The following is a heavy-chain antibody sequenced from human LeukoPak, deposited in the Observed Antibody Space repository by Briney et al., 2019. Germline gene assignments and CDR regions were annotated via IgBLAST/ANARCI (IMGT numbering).Heavy chain of an antibody. Sequence: PGGSLRLSCEASGFTFSSSWMHWVRQGPGKGLVWVSRISTDGSSTDYADSVKGRFTISRENAKNTLYLQMNSLRAEDTAVYYCARARTLPIAGVFDFLGQGSLVTVSS. CDR2: ISTDGSST. V-gene: IGHV3-74*01. CDR3: ARARTLPIAGVFDF. J-gene: IGHJ5*01. CDR1: GFTFSSSW. D-gene: IGHD2-15*01.